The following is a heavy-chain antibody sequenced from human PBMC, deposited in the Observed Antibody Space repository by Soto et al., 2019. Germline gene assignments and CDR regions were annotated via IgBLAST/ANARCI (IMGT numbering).Heavy chain of an antibody. D-gene: IGHD2-2*01. CDR3: ARARRVPPWPKDIVVVPAAIHAFDI. Sequence: QVQLQESGPGLVKPSGTLSLTCAVSSGSISSSNWWSWVRQPPGKGLEWIGEIYHSGSTNYNPSLKSRVTISVDKSKNQCALKLSSVTAADTAVYYCARARRVPPWPKDIVVVPAAIHAFDIWGQGTMVTVSS. CDR2: IYHSGST. V-gene: IGHV4-4*02. CDR1: SGSISSSNW. J-gene: IGHJ3*02.